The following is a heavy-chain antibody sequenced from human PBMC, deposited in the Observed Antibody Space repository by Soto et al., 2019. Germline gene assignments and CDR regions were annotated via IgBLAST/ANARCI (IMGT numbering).Heavy chain of an antibody. Sequence: SETLSLTCTVSGGSISSYYWSWIRQPPGKGLEWIGYIYYSGSTNYNPSLKSRVTITVDTSKNQFSLKLSFVTAADTAVYYCARTMDTAMAPFDYWGQGTLVTVSS. CDR1: GGSISSYY. CDR2: IYYSGST. J-gene: IGHJ4*02. CDR3: ARTMDTAMAPFDY. D-gene: IGHD5-18*01. V-gene: IGHV4-59*08.